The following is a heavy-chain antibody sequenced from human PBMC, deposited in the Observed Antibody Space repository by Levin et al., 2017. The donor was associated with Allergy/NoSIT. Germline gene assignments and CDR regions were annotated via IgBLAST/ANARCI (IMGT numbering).Heavy chain of an antibody. CDR1: GGSVTSSSYY. CDR3: ARMDLLDPRGSGSYYNPSWFDP. J-gene: IGHJ5*02. Sequence: PSETLSLTCTVSGGSVTSSSYYWGWIRQPPGKGLEWIGNIYYSGSTYYNPSLKSRVTISVDTSKNQFSLKLSSMTAADTSVYYCARMDLLDPRGSGSYYNPSWFDPWGQGTLVTVSS. CDR2: IYYSGST. D-gene: IGHD3-10*01. V-gene: IGHV4-39*01.